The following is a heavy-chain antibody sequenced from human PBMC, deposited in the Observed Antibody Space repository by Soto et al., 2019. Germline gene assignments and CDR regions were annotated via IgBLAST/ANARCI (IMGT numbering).Heavy chain of an antibody. CDR3: AGVHNVGCRYYYIWGSYRAYYFDY. Sequence: QVQLVQSGAEVKKPGASVKVSCKASGYTFTSYGISWVRQAPGQGLEWMGWISAYNGNTHYAQKLQGRVTLTTGTSKSAAYMELRSLRSDASVVYYCAGVHNVGCRYYYIWGSYRAYYFDYWGQGTLVTVSS. V-gene: IGHV1-18*01. CDR2: ISAYNGNT. J-gene: IGHJ4*02. CDR1: GYTFTSYG. D-gene: IGHD3-16*02.